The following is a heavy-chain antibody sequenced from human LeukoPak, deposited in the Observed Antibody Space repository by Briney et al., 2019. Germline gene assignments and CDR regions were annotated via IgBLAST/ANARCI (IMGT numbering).Heavy chain of an antibody. Sequence: SETLSLTCAVSGGSISSYYWSWIRQPAGKGLEWIGRIYTSGSTNYNPSLKSRVTMSVDTSKNQFSLKLSSVTAADTAVYYCAGSSWDIPFDYWGQGTLVTVSS. CDR1: GGSISSYY. J-gene: IGHJ4*02. CDR3: AGSSWDIPFDY. D-gene: IGHD6-13*01. V-gene: IGHV4-59*10. CDR2: IYTSGST.